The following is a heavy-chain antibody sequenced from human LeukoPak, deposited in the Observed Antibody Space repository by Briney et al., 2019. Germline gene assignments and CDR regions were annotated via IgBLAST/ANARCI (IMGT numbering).Heavy chain of an antibody. CDR3: ARWFGEFPFDY. Sequence: PGGSLRLSCAASGFTFSSYEMNWVRQAPGKGLEWVSYISSSGSTIYYADSVKGRFTISRDNAKNSLYLQMNSLRAEDTAVYYCARWFGEFPFDYWGQGTLVTVSS. J-gene: IGHJ4*02. CDR1: GFTFSSYE. D-gene: IGHD3-10*01. V-gene: IGHV3-48*03. CDR2: ISSSGSTI.